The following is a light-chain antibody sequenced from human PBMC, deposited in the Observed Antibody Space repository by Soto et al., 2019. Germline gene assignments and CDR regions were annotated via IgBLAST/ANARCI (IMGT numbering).Light chain of an antibody. J-gene: IGLJ3*02. CDR1: SSDVGDYEH. CDR3: GLFTSSATWV. V-gene: IGLV2-18*01. CDR2: DVI. Sequence: QSALTQPASVSGSPGQSITISCTGTSSDVGDYEHVSWYQLAPGTAPKLLISDVINRPSGVPDRFSGSKSGNTPSLTISGLQAEDEGDYYCGLFTSSATWVFGGGTKLTVL.